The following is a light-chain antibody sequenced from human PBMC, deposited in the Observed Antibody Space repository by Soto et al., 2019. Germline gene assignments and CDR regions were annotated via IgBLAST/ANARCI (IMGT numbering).Light chain of an antibody. CDR1: QSVSSSY. V-gene: IGKV3-20*01. Sequence: EIVLTQSPGTLSLSPGERATLSCRASQSVSSSYLAWYQQKPGQAPRLLIYGASSRATGIPDRFSCSGSGTDFTFTISRLEPEDFAVYYCQQYGSSTWTFGQVTKVEIK. CDR3: QQYGSSTWT. CDR2: GAS. J-gene: IGKJ1*01.